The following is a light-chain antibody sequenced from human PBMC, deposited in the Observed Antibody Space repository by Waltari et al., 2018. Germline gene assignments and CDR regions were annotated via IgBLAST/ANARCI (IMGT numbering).Light chain of an antibody. J-gene: IGLJ2*01. CDR2: DVN. V-gene: IGLV2-14*03. Sequence: QSALTQPASVSGSPGQSITISCTGTSNDVGGYKYVSWYQQHPGKAPKVLIYDVNNRPSGVSNRLSGSKSGNTVSLTISGLQAEDEADYFCSSYTSSTSVIFGGGTKVTVL. CDR1: SNDVGGYKY. CDR3: SSYTSSTSVI.